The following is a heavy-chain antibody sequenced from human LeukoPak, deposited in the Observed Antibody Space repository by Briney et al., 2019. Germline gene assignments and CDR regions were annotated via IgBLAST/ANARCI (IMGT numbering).Heavy chain of an antibody. V-gene: IGHV3-23*01. J-gene: IGHJ4*02. Sequence: GGSLRLSCAASGFTFSSYAMSWVRQAPGEGLEWVSAISGSGGSTYYADSAKGRFTISRDNSKNTLYLQMNSLRAEDTAVYYCAKFGLIRSNSNDYWGQGTLVTVSS. CDR3: AKFGLIRSNSNDY. CDR1: GFTFSSYA. CDR2: ISGSGGST. D-gene: IGHD4-11*01.